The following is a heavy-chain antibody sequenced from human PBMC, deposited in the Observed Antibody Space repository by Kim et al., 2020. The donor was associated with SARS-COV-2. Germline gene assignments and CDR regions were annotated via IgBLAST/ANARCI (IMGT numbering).Heavy chain of an antibody. J-gene: IGHJ4*02. V-gene: IGHV3-21*01. CDR1: GFIFSDYN. CDR2: ITTSGYYV. CDR3: ASRGSTQDY. D-gene: IGHD3-10*01. Sequence: GGSLRLSCAGSGFIFSDYNMDWVRQAPGKGLEWVSSITTSGYYVYYADSVQGRFIISRDNAKNSLYLQMNSLRPEDTAVYYCASRGSTQDYWGQGTLVT.